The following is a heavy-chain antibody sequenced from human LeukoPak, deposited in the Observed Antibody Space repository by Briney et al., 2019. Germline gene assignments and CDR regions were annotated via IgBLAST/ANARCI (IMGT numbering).Heavy chain of an antibody. CDR3: ARENLANDY. CDR2: IKQDGSQK. J-gene: IGHJ4*02. D-gene: IGHD1-7*01. Sequence: GGSLRLSCAASGFTFTTYWMTWVRQAPGKGLEWVANIKQDGSQKYYVDSVKGRFTISRDNAKNSLYLQMNSLKAEDTAVYYCARENLANDYWGQGTLVTVSS. CDR1: GFTFTTYW. V-gene: IGHV3-7*01.